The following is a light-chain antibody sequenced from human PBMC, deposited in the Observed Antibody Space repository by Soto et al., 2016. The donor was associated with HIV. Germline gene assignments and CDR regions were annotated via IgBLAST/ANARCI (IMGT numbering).Light chain of an antibody. CDR1: NIGSKN. CDR3: QVWHSYTDHLV. J-gene: IGLJ2*01. V-gene: IGLV3-21*03. CDR2: DDS. Sequence: SYVLTQPPSVSVAPGKTATFTCGGNNIGSKNVHWYQQKAGQAPVLVVYDDSDRPSGIPERYTGSNSGNTATLTIEGVEAGDEADYYCQVWHSYTDHLVFGGGTKLTV.